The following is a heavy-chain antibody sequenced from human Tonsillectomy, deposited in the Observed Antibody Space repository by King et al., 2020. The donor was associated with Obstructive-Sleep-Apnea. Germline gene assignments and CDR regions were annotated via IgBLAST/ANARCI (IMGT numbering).Heavy chain of an antibody. J-gene: IGHJ4*02. CDR2: INTNTGNP. CDR1: GYSFTSYA. Sequence: QLVQSGSELKTPGASVKVSCKASGYSFTSYAMNWVRQAPGQGLEWMGRINTNTGNPTYAQGFTGRFVFSLDTSGSTAYLQISSLKAEDTAVYYCARMVYGSSWYRFFDSWGQGTLVTVSS. V-gene: IGHV7-4-1*02. D-gene: IGHD6-13*01. CDR3: ARMVYGSSWYRFFDS.